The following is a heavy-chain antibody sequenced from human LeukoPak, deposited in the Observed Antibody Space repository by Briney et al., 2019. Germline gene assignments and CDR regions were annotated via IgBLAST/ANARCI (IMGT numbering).Heavy chain of an antibody. Sequence: GGSLRLPCAASGFTFDDYAMHWVRQAPGKGLEWVAGISWNSGSIGYADSVKGRFTISRDNAKNSLYLQMNSLRAEDTALYYCAKDMVAVAGTGFYYYMDVWGKGTTVTVSS. J-gene: IGHJ6*03. CDR3: AKDMVAVAGTGFYYYMDV. CDR1: GFTFDDYA. V-gene: IGHV3-9*01. CDR2: ISWNSGSI. D-gene: IGHD6-19*01.